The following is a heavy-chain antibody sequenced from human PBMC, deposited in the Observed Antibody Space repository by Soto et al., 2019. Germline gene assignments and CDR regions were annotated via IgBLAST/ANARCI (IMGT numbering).Heavy chain of an antibody. CDR3: AGDLGKEQLLRRNSYYYYYMDV. V-gene: IGHV1-69*08. J-gene: IGHJ6*03. Sequence: QVQLVQSGAEVKKPGSSVKVSCKASGGTFSSYTISWVRQAPVQVLEWMGRIIPILGIANYAQKFQGTVTITADKSTSTAYMALSILRSEDTAVYYCAGDLGKEQLLRRNSYYYYYMDVWGKGTTVTVSS. CDR1: GGTFSSYT. CDR2: IIPILGIA. D-gene: IGHD6-6*01.